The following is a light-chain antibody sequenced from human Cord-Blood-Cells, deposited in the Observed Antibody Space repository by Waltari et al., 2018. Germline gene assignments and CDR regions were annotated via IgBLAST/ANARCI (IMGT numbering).Light chain of an antibody. V-gene: IGKV3-15*01. CDR1: QSVSSN. CDR2: GAS. J-gene: IGKJ1*01. CDR3: QQYNNWPRT. Sequence: EIVMTQSPATLSVSPGERATLSCRASQSVSSNLAWYQQKPGQTPRLLIYGASTGATGIPARFSGSGSGTEFTITISSLQSEDFAVYYCQQYNNWPRTFGQGTKVEIK.